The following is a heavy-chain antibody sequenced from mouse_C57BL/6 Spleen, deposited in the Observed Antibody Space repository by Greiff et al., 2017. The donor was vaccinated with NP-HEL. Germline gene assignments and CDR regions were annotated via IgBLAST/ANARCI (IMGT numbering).Heavy chain of an antibody. J-gene: IGHJ4*01. D-gene: IGHD1-1*02. Sequence: QVQLQQPGAELVRPGSSVKLSCKASGYTFTSYWMHWVKQRPIQGLEWIGNIDPSDSETHYNQKFKDKATLTVDKSSSTAYMQLSSLTSGDSAVYYCARGSYYARDYWGQGTSVTVSS. CDR3: ARGSYYARDY. CDR1: GYTFTSYW. CDR2: IDPSDSET. V-gene: IGHV1-52*01.